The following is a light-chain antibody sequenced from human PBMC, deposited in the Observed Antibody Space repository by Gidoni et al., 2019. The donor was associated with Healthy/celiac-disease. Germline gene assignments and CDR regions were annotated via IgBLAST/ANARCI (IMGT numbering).Light chain of an antibody. CDR1: QSVRSN. V-gene: IGKV3-15*01. J-gene: IGKJ1*01. CDR2: GAS. Sequence: SVSPGERATLSCRASQSVRSNLAWYQQKPGQAPRLLIYGASTRATGIPARFSGSGSGTEFTLTISSLQSEDFAVYYCQQYNNCPPWTFGQXAKVEIK. CDR3: QQYNNCPPWT.